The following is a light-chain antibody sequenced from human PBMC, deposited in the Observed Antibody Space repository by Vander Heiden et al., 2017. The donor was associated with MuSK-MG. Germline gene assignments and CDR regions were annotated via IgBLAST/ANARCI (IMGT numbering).Light chain of an antibody. CDR3: AAWDESTSGWV. CDR2: KNN. V-gene: IGLV1-47*01. J-gene: IGLJ3*02. Sequence: QSVLTQPPSASGTPGQRVTISCSGSSSNIGTNYVYWYQQLPGTAPNLLIYKNNQRPSGVPDRFSGSKSGTSAALATSGLGAEEEAHYYCAAWDESTSGWVFGGGTKLTVL. CDR1: SSNIGTNY.